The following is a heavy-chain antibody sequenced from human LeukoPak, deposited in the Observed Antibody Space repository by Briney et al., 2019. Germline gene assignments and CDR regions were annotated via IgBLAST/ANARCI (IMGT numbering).Heavy chain of an antibody. J-gene: IGHJ3*01. CDR2: INPGDFDT. CDR1: GYTFTTYW. V-gene: IGHV5-51*01. D-gene: IGHD1-26*01. Sequence: GESLKISCKTSGYTFTTYWIAWVRQMPGKGLEWMGIINPGDFDTTYSPSFEGQVTISADKSIKTAYLQWSSLKASDTAIYYCARRLNSRGKWELPRGAFDFWGQGTMVTVSS. CDR3: ARRLNSRGKWELPRGAFDF.